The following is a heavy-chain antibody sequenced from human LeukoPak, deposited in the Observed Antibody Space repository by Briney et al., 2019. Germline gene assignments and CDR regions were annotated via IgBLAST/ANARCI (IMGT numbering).Heavy chain of an antibody. CDR3: ARDWSEGSGSYY. CDR1: GFSFGSHA. J-gene: IGHJ4*02. CDR2: TSYDGTRQ. D-gene: IGHD3-10*01. Sequence: PGRSLRLSCAASGFSFGSHAMHWVRQAPGKGLEWLVVTSYDGTRQYYADFVRGRFTITRENSKNTLYLHMNSLRVDDTAVYYCARDWSEGSGSYYWGQGALVTVSS. V-gene: IGHV3-30*03.